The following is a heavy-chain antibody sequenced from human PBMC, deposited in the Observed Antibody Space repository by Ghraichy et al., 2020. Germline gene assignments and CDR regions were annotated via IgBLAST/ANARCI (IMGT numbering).Heavy chain of an antibody. J-gene: IGHJ4*02. CDR1: GGSLSSRTYS. D-gene: IGHD3-22*01. CDR3: AGYYDSSGYYSIVLDS. V-gene: IGHV4-39*01. CDR2: IYYDGSP. Sequence: SETLSLTCIVSGGSLSSRTYSWGWIRQPPGKGLEGIGSIYYDGSPYYNPSLKSRVTISADTSENQFSLKLSSVTAADTAVYYCAGYYDSSGYYSIVLDSWGQGTPVTVSS.